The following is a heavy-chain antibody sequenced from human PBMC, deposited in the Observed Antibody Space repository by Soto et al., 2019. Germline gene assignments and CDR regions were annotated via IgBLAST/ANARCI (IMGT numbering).Heavy chain of an antibody. V-gene: IGHV2-5*02. CDR2: IYWDDDK. J-gene: IGHJ4*02. CDR3: ACRGYGWMMSSESGVVP. D-gene: IGHD3-10*01. Sequence: QITLKESGPTLVKPTQTLTLTCTFSGFSLSTSGVGVGWIRQPPGKALEWLALIYWDDDKRYSPSLKSRLTITTATSKYQVVCTRTNRDPVDTSTRYCACRGYGWMMSSESGVVPWGQRARFTVS. CDR1: GFSLSTSGVG.